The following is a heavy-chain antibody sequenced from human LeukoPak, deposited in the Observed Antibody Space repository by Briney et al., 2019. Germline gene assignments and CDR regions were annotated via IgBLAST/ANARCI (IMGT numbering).Heavy chain of an antibody. V-gene: IGHV3-15*01. CDR2: IKSKTDGGTT. Sequence: GGSLRLSCAASGSTFSNAWMSWVRQAPGKGLEWVGRIKSKTDGGTTDYAAPVKGTFTISRDDTKNTLYLQMNSLKTEDTAVYYCTTGYYYDSSGYYSLDYWGQGTLVTVSS. CDR3: TTGYYYDSSGYYSLDY. D-gene: IGHD3-22*01. J-gene: IGHJ4*02. CDR1: GSTFSNAW.